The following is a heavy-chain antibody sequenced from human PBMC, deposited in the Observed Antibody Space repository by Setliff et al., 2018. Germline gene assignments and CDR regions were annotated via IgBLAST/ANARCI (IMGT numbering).Heavy chain of an antibody. D-gene: IGHD3-3*01. CDR2: FDPEDGET. CDR3: ARGPKSGFGVVIPNWFDP. V-gene: IGHV1-24*01. Sequence: ASVKVSCKVSGYTLTELSRHWVRQAPGKGLEWMGGFDPEDGETIYAQKFQGRVTMTEDTSTDTAYMELSSLRSEDTAVYYCARGPKSGFGVVIPNWFDPWGQGTLVTVSS. CDR1: GYTLTELS. J-gene: IGHJ5*02.